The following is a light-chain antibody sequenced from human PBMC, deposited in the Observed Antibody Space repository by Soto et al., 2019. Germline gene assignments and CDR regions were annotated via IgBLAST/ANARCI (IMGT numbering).Light chain of an antibody. Sequence: DIQMTQSPSSLSGSIGDTVTIAVLASGGIGSDLGSFRQKRGKAPERLIYAASTLQSGAPSRFSGSRSGTEFTLTISSLQPQDFATYYSLQYNSYPFTIGGRTKVDI. J-gene: IGKJ4*01. CDR2: AAS. CDR1: GGIGSD. CDR3: LQYNSYPFT. V-gene: IGKV1-17*01.